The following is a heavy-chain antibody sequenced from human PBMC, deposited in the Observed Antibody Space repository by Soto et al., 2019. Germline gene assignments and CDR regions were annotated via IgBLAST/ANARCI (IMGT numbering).Heavy chain of an antibody. Sequence: EWVSAISGSGGSTYYADSVKGRFTISRDNSKNTLYLQMNSLRAEDTAVYYCAKEGITIFGRFYYYYMDVWGKGTTVTVSS. D-gene: IGHD3-3*01. V-gene: IGHV3-23*01. CDR2: ISGSGGST. CDR3: AKEGITIFGRFYYYYMDV. J-gene: IGHJ6*03.